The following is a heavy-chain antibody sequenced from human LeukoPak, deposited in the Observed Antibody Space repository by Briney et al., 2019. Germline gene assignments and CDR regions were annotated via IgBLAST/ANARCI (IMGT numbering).Heavy chain of an antibody. V-gene: IGHV1-18*01. CDR1: GYTFTSYG. CDR2: ISAYNGNT. Sequence: GASVKVSCKASGYTFTSYGISWVRQAPGQGLEWMGWISAYNGNTNYAQKLQGRVTMTTDTSTSTAYMELRSLRSEDTAVYYCATPLFRIRLFDIWGQGTMVTVSS. CDR3: ATPLFRIRLFDI. J-gene: IGHJ3*02. D-gene: IGHD2/OR15-2a*01.